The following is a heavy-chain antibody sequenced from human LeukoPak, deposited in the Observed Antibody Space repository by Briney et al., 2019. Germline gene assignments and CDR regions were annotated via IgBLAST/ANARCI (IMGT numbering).Heavy chain of an antibody. CDR2: IYYSGST. V-gene: IGHV4-39*01. J-gene: IGHJ6*02. CDR3: ARGRLWLPYYYYGMDV. D-gene: IGHD5-18*01. Sequence: SETLSLTCTVSGGSISSSSYYWGWIRQPPGKGLEWIGSIYYSGSTYYNPSLKSRVTISVDTSKNQFSLKLSSVTAADTAVYYCARGRLWLPYYYYGMDVWGQGTTVTVSS. CDR1: GGSISSSSYY.